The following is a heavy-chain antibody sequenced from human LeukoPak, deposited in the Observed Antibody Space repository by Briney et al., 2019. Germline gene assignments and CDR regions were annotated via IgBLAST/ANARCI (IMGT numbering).Heavy chain of an antibody. V-gene: IGHV4-31*03. CDR2: IHYGGFT. CDR3: ARSWVETSFFDF. Sequence: SETLSLTCTVSRDSMTSGGHYWTWIRPRPGEGLEWIGHIHYGGFTDYNPSLKSRCVISVDTSENVFSLELTSVTAADTALYFCARSWVETSFFDFWGQGLLVTVSS. CDR1: RDSMTSGGHY. J-gene: IGHJ4*02. D-gene: IGHD2-21*02.